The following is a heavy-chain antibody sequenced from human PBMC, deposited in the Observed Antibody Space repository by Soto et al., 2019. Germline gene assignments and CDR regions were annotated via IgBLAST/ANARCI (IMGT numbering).Heavy chain of an antibody. Sequence: GGSLRLSCAASGFTFDDYAMHWVRQAPGKGLEWVSGISWNSGSIGYADSVKGRFTISRDNAKNSLYLQMNSLRAEDTALYYCAKVTSIAVAGHDAFDIWGQGTMVTVSS. V-gene: IGHV3-9*01. CDR1: GFTFDDYA. D-gene: IGHD6-19*01. CDR3: AKVTSIAVAGHDAFDI. J-gene: IGHJ3*02. CDR2: ISWNSGSI.